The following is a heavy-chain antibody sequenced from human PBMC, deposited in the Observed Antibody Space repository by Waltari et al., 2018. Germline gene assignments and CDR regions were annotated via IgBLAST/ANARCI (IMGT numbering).Heavy chain of an antibody. CDR2: ISYSGNT. Sequence: QLQLQESGPGLVKPSETLSLTCTVSGGSISSSGSYWGWIRQPPGKGLEWIGIISYSGNTYYNTSLMSRVTISVDTSKNQFSLKLTSVIAAETAVFYCARFSKSANWIDPWGQGTLVTVSS. CDR3: ARFSKSANWIDP. V-gene: IGHV4-39*01. D-gene: IGHD3-3*02. J-gene: IGHJ5*02. CDR1: GGSISSSGSY.